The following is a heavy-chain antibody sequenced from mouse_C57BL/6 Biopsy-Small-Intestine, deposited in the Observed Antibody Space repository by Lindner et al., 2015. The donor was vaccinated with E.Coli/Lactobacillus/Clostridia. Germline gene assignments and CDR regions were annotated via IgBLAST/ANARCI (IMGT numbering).Heavy chain of an antibody. J-gene: IGHJ1*03. CDR1: GYTFTDYN. D-gene: IGHD1-1*01. V-gene: IGHV1-18*01. Sequence: VQLQESGPELVKPGASVKIPCKASGYTFTDYNMDWVKQSHGKSLEWIGDINPNNGGTIYNQKFKDKATLTVDKTSSTAYMQLSSLTYEDSAVYYCARYYGNTYWYFDVWGTGTTVTVSS. CDR3: ARYYGNTYWYFDV. CDR2: INPNNGGT.